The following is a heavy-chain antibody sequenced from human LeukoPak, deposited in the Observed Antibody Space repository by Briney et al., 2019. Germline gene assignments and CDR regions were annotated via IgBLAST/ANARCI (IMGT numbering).Heavy chain of an antibody. CDR2: IRSKANSYAT. CDR1: GFTFGGSA. Sequence: GGPLRPSCAASGFTFGGSAMHWVRQASGKGLEWVGRIRSKANSYATAYAASVKGRFTISRDDSKNTAYLQMNSLKTEDTAVYYCTRLAVSSGTSEPNDYWGQGTLVTVSS. V-gene: IGHV3-73*01. CDR3: TRLAVSSGTSEPNDY. D-gene: IGHD6-25*01. J-gene: IGHJ4*02.